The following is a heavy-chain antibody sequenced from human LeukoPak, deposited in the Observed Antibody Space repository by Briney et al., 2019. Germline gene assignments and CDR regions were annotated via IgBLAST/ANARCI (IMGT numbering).Heavy chain of an antibody. CDR1: GFTFSSYA. J-gene: IGHJ4*02. Sequence: GGSLGLSCAASGFTFSSYAMTWVRQAPGKGLEWVSAITGGGDTTYYADSVKGRFTIARDNSKNTLYLQMNSLRAEDTAVYYCAKDSSVYHYDSRSLDYWGLGTLVTVSS. CDR2: ITGGGDTT. D-gene: IGHD3-22*01. CDR3: AKDSSVYHYDSRSLDY. V-gene: IGHV3-23*01.